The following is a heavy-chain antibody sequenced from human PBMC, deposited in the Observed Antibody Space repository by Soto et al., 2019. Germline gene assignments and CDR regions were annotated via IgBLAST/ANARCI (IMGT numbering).Heavy chain of an antibody. J-gene: IGHJ4*02. V-gene: IGHV3-53*01. CDR2: IYSGGST. CDR3: ATVRGYSYGYLDN. Sequence: GGSLRLSCAASGFTVSDTYMNWVRQAPGKGLEWVSVIYSGGSTYYAGSVKGRFTISRDNSKNTLYLQMTSLRAEDTAVYYCATVRGYSYGYLDNWGPGTLVTVS. CDR1: GFTVSDTY. D-gene: IGHD5-18*01.